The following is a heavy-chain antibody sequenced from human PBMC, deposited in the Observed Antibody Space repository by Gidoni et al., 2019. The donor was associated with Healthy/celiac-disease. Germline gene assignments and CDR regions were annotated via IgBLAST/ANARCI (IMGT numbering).Heavy chain of an antibody. CDR2: INNSGST. V-gene: IGHV4-34*01. D-gene: IGHD2-15*01. Sequence: QVQLQQRGAGLLKPSETLSLTCAVYGGSFSGYDWSWIRQPPGTRLEWVGEINNSGSTNYNPSLKSRVTISVDTSKNQFSLKLSSVTAADTAVYYCARFRRVGCSGGSCYPYYYYRMDVWGQGTTVTVSS. CDR3: ARFRRVGCSGGSCYPYYYYRMDV. J-gene: IGHJ6*02. CDR1: GGSFSGYD.